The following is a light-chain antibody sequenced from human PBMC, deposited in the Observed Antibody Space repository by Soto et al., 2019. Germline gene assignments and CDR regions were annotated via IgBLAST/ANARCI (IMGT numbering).Light chain of an antibody. CDR3: SSYTSSITVDVV. Sequence: QSALTQPASVSGSPGQSITISCTGTSSDVGAYNFVSWHQQHPGKAPKLMIYNVYDRPSGISYRFSGSKSGNTASLTISGLQAEDEADYYCSSYTSSITVDVVFGGGTKLTVL. CDR1: SSDVGAYNF. CDR2: NVY. V-gene: IGLV2-14*03. J-gene: IGLJ2*01.